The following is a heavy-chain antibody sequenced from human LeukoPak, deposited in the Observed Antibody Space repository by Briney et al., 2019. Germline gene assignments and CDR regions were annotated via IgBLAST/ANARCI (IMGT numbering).Heavy chain of an antibody. CDR3: AREGGPYRPLDY. CDR1: GGSISTTNW. Sequence: SETLSLTCGVSGGSISTTNWWTWVRQPPGEGLEWIGEVHLSGRTHYNPSLESRVTMSVVMSANHISLRLSSVTAAHTAVYYCAREGGPYRPLDYSGQGTLVTVS. CDR2: VHLSGRT. J-gene: IGHJ4*02. V-gene: IGHV4-4*02.